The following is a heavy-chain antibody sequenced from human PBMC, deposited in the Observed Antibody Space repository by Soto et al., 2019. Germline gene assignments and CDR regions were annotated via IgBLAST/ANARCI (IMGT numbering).Heavy chain of an antibody. CDR1: GFTYSDSF. Sequence: QVQLVESGGALVKPGGSLRLSCAASGFTYSDSFMSWSRQTPGKGLECLSYINGRDGNTYHADSVRGRFTISRDNAKSSVYLQMNRLRAGDTAVYYCAGNQGPTSVAVWGKGTTVTVSP. J-gene: IGHJ6*04. CDR2: INGRDGNT. V-gene: IGHV3-11*01. CDR3: AGNQGPTSVAV.